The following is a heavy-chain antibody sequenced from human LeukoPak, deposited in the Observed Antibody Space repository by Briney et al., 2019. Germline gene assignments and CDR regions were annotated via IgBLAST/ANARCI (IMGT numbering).Heavy chain of an antibody. V-gene: IGHV3-30*02. CDR2: IRFDGRNI. CDR3: AKAVGYSSSYLGY. D-gene: IGHD6-13*01. CDR1: GFTFSSYG. J-gene: IGHJ4*02. Sequence: SGGSLRLSCAASGFTFSSYGMHWVRQAPGKGLEWVAFIRFDGRNIYYADSVKGRFTISRDNSKNTLYLQMNSLRGEDTAVYYCAKAVGYSSSYLGYWGQGTLVTVSS.